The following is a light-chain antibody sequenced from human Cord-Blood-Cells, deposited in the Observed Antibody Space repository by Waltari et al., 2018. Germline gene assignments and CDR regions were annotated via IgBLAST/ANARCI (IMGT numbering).Light chain of an antibody. J-gene: IGLJ2*01. CDR1: RSHIGAGLD. CDR2: GNS. CDR3: QSYDSSLGGSV. Sequence: QSVLTQPPSVSAAPGQRLTLPCTRSRSHIGAGLDGHWHQPLPGTAPKLHIYGNSNRPSGVPDRVAGSKSGTSASLAITGLQAEDEADYYCQSYDSSLGGSVFGGGTKLTVL. V-gene: IGLV1-40*01.